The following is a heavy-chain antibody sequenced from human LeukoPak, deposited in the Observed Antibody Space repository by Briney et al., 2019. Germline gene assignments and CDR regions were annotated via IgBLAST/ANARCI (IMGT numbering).Heavy chain of an antibody. Sequence: GGSLRLSCAASGFTFSGYSMNWVRQAPGKGLEWVSYISNSGATIYYADPVKGRFTISRDNAKSSLFLQMNSLRAEDTGVYYCARATFSSSGHSYWGQGTLVTVSS. V-gene: IGHV3-48*04. D-gene: IGHD6-13*01. CDR2: ISNSGATI. CDR1: GFTFSGYS. CDR3: ARATFSSSGHSY. J-gene: IGHJ4*02.